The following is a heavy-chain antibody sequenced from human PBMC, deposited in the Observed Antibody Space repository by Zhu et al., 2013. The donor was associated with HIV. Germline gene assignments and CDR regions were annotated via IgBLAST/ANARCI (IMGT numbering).Heavy chain of an antibody. CDR3: ARDLGYEQQLFDY. CDR1: GLTVSTNY. D-gene: IGHD6-13*01. Sequence: EVQLVESGGGLIQPGGSLRLSCAASGLTVSTNYMTWVRQAPGKGLEWVSVIYSSGSTYYADSVKGRFTISRDNAKNSLYLEMNSLRAEDSAVYYCARDLGYEQQLFDYWGQGTLVTVSS. J-gene: IGHJ4*02. V-gene: IGHV3-53*01. CDR2: IYSSGST.